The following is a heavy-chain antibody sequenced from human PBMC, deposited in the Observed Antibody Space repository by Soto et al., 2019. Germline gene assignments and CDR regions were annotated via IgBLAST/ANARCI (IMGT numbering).Heavy chain of an antibody. CDR1: GFTFSSYA. CDR2: ISGSGGST. Sequence: PGGSLRLSCAASGFTFSSYAMSWVRQAPGKGLEWVSAISGSGGSTYYADSVKGRFTISRDNSKNTLHLQMNSLRAEDTAVYYCAADYGALGDASDIWGQGTMVTGSS. J-gene: IGHJ3*02. CDR3: AADYGALGDASDI. D-gene: IGHD4-17*01. V-gene: IGHV3-23*01.